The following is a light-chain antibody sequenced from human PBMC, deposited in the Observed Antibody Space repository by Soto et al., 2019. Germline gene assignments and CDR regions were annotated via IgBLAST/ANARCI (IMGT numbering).Light chain of an antibody. J-gene: IGKJ5*01. CDR1: QDIRNY. Sequence: DIQMTQSPSSLSASEGDRVSIRCQASQDIRNYLNWYQQKPGKAPKLLIYDASNLETGVRSRFSGSGSGTHFDLTISSLQPEDIATYYCQQYDNLPITFGQGTRLE. CDR3: QQYDNLPIT. V-gene: IGKV1-33*01. CDR2: DAS.